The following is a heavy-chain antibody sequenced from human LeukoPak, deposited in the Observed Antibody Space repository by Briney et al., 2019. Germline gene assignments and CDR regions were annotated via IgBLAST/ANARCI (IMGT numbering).Heavy chain of an antibody. Sequence: SETLSLTCTVSGGSISSYYWSWIRQPPGKGLEWIGYIYYSGSNNYNPSLKSRVTISVDTSKNQFSLKLSSVTAADTAVYYCARNRGQFDYWGQGTLVTVSS. J-gene: IGHJ4*02. CDR1: GGSISSYY. CDR3: ARNRGQFDY. V-gene: IGHV4-59*01. CDR2: IYYSGSN. D-gene: IGHD2/OR15-2a*01.